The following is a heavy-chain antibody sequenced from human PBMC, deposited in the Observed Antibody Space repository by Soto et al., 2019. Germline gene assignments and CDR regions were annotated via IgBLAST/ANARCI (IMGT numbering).Heavy chain of an antibody. V-gene: IGHV1-69*02. Sequence: ASVKVSCKASGGTFSSYTISWVRQAPGQGLEWMGRIIPILGIANYAQKFQGRVTITADKSTSPAYMELSSLRSEDTAVYYCAQGGLGYYGSGSYAYYYYGMDVWGQGTTVTVSS. CDR3: AQGGLGYYGSGSYAYYYYGMDV. J-gene: IGHJ6*02. CDR2: IIPILGIA. CDR1: GGTFSSYT. D-gene: IGHD3-10*01.